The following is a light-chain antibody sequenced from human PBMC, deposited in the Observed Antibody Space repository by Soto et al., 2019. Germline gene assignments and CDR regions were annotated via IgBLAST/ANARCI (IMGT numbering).Light chain of an antibody. CDR1: QTISTY. Sequence: DLQMTQSPSSLSASVGDRVTITCRTSQTISTYLNWYRQKPGKAPKLLIYAASNLQSGVPSRFSGSGSGTDFTLTISSLQPEDFATYYCQQSYSTPITFGQGTRLEIK. J-gene: IGKJ5*01. V-gene: IGKV1-39*01. CDR3: QQSYSTPIT. CDR2: AAS.